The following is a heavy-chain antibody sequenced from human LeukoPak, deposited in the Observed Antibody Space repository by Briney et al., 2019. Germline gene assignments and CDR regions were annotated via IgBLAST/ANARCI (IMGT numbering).Heavy chain of an antibody. Sequence: PGGSLRLSCAASVFTFDDYAMPWVRQAPGKGLEWVSLISGDGGSTYFADSVKGRFTISRDNSKNSLYLQMNSLRTEDTALYYCAKDLFSGTVATPYFYYYGMDVWGQGTTVTVSS. J-gene: IGHJ6*02. D-gene: IGHD6-19*01. CDR2: ISGDGGST. CDR3: AKDLFSGTVATPYFYYYGMDV. CDR1: VFTFDDYA. V-gene: IGHV3-43*02.